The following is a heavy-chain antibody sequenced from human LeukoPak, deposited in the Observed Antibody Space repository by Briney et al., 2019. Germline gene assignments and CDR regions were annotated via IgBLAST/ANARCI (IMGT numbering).Heavy chain of an antibody. CDR1: GFTFSSYV. D-gene: IGHD6-13*01. CDR3: ARDKPGIAYYFDY. Sequence: GGSLRLSCAASGFTFSSYVMHWVRQAPGKGLEWVSYISSSGSTIYYADSVKGRFTISRDNAKNSLYLQMNSLRAEDTAVYYCARDKPGIAYYFDYWGQGTLVTVSS. J-gene: IGHJ4*02. CDR2: ISSSGSTI. V-gene: IGHV3-48*03.